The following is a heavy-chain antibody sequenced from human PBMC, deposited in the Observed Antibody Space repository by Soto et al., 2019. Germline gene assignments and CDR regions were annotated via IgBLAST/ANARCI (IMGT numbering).Heavy chain of an antibody. J-gene: IGHJ4*02. CDR3: AKERAIVVVITTHVLNY. CDR2: IFGAAGSK. Sequence: GPSLRLSCAASGFPFGNYGMHWVRQTPGKGLECVSAIFGAAGSKYYADSVKGRFTISRVNAKYTMYVQMNSLRAEDTAVYYCAKERAIVVVITTHVLNYWGQGSLVTVSS. CDR1: GFPFGNYG. D-gene: IGHD3-22*01. V-gene: IGHV3-23*01.